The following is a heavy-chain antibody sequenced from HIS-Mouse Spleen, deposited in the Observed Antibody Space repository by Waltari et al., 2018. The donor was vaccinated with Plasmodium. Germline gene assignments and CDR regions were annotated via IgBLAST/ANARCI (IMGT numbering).Heavy chain of an antibody. Sequence: QVQLQQWGAGLLKPSETLSLTCAVYGGSFSGYYWSWIRQPPGKGLEWIGEINHSGSTNYTPSLKSRVTISVDTSKNQFSLKLSSVTAADTAVYYCARGPGYSSGCYYFDYWGQGTLVTVSS. CDR2: INHSGST. CDR1: GGSFSGYY. D-gene: IGHD6-19*01. CDR3: ARGPGYSSGCYYFDY. J-gene: IGHJ4*02. V-gene: IGHV4-34*01.